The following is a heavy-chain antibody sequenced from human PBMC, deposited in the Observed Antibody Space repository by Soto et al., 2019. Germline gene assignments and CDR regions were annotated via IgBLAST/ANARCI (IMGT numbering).Heavy chain of an antibody. D-gene: IGHD2-15*01. CDR2: IYYSGST. CDR3: ARLDIVVVVAANDAFDI. Sequence: QLQLQESGPGLVKPSETLSLTCTVSGGSISSSSYYWGWIRQPPGKGLEWIGSIYYSGSTYYNPSIKSRVTISVDTSMNQFSLKLSSVTAADTAVYYCARLDIVVVVAANDAFDIWGQGTMVTVSS. CDR1: GGSISSSSYY. V-gene: IGHV4-39*01. J-gene: IGHJ3*02.